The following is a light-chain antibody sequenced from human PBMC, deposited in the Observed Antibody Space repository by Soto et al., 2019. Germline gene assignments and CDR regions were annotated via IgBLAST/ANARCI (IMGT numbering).Light chain of an antibody. CDR1: QSILFSSNNKNY. CDR3: QQYYSTPVT. V-gene: IGKV4-1*01. Sequence: DIVMTQSPDSLAVSLGERATINCKSSQSILFSSNNKNYLTWYQQKPGQPPKPLIYWASIRESGVPDRFSGSRSGTDFTLTISSLQAEDVAVYYCQQYYSTPVTFGGGTKVEIK. CDR2: WAS. J-gene: IGKJ4*01.